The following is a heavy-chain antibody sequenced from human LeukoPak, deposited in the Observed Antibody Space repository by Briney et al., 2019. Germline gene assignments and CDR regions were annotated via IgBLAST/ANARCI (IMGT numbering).Heavy chain of an antibody. CDR3: ARVRDTAMVSFSYFDY. D-gene: IGHD5-18*01. V-gene: IGHV4-31*03. CDR1: GGSISSGGYY. Sequence: PSQTLSLTCTVSGGSISSGGYYWSWIRQHPGNGLEWIGYIYYSGSTYYNPSLKSRVTISVDTSKNQFSLKLSSVTAADTAVHYCARVRDTAMVSFSYFDYWGQGTLVTVSS. J-gene: IGHJ4*02. CDR2: IYYSGST.